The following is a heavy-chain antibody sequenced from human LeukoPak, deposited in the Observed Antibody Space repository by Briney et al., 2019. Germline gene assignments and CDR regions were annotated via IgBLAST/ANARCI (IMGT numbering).Heavy chain of an antibody. Sequence: SETLSLTCAVSGYSISSGYYWGWIRQPPGKGLEWIGSIYHSGSTYYNPSLKSRVTISVDTSKNQFSLKLSSVTAADTALYYCAKIPTYFYDSSDSYFWGQGTLVTVSS. CDR1: GYSISSGYY. V-gene: IGHV4-38-2*01. CDR2: IYHSGST. CDR3: AKIPTYFYDSSDSYF. D-gene: IGHD3-22*01. J-gene: IGHJ4*02.